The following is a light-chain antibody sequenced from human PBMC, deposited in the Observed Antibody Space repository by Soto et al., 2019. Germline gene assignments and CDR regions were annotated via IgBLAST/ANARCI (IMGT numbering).Light chain of an antibody. CDR3: QQAYSFPIT. Sequence: DIQMTQSPSSLSASVGDRITITCRASQSISNYLNWYQQTPGKPPTLLIYAASNLQRGVPSRFSGSGSETDFTLTINSLQPEDFATYYCQQAYSFPITFGQGTRLEIK. CDR1: QSISNY. J-gene: IGKJ5*01. V-gene: IGKV1-39*01. CDR2: AAS.